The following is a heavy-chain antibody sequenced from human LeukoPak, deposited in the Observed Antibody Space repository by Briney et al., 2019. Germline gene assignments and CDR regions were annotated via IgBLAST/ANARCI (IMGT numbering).Heavy chain of an antibody. V-gene: IGHV3-23*01. CDR3: AIMHPYYDGSGYWVQ. D-gene: IGHD3-22*01. CDR1: GFMFSSYA. J-gene: IGHJ4*02. Sequence: GGSLRLSCAASGFMFSSYAMSWVRQAPGKGLEWVSGITSYADSVKGRFTISRDNSRNTLYMQMNSLRSEDTALYYCAIMHPYYDGSGYWVQWGQGTLVTVSS. CDR2: IT.